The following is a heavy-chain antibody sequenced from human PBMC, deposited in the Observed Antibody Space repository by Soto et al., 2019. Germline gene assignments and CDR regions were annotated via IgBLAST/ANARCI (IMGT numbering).Heavy chain of an antibody. CDR2: INSSGGST. J-gene: IGHJ6*02. D-gene: IGHD5-12*01. Sequence: ASVKVSCKASGYTFTSYYMHWVRQAPGQGLEGMGIINSSGGSTSYAQKCQGRVTMTRDTPTRTVYMELSSLRSEDTAVYYCAREGRYGGYDYLPYYYYGMDVWGQGTTVTVSS. CDR3: AREGRYGGYDYLPYYYYGMDV. V-gene: IGHV1-46*01. CDR1: GYTFTSYY.